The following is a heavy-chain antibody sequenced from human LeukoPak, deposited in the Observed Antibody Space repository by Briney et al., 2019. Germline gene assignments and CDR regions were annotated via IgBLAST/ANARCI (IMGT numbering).Heavy chain of an antibody. J-gene: IGHJ6*03. CDR3: ASSTITMVRGFLRAYYNYMDV. V-gene: IGHV1-18*01. CDR1: GYTFTSYG. D-gene: IGHD3-10*01. Sequence: ASVKVSRKASGYTFTSYGISWVRQAPGQGLEWMGWISAYNGNTNYAQKLQGRVTMTTDTSTSTAYMELRSLRSDDTAVYYCASSTITMVRGFLRAYYNYMDVWGKGTTVTVSS. CDR2: ISAYNGNT.